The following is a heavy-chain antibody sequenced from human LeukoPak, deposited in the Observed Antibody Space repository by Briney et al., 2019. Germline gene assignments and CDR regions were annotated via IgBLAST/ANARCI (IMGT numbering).Heavy chain of an antibody. V-gene: IGHV3-23*01. J-gene: IGHJ4*02. Sequence: GWSLRLSCAASGFTFTSYSMNWVRQAPGKGLEWVSTISGGGGSTYYADSVKGRFTISRDNSKNTLYLQVNSLRAEDTAVYYCAKGGKWDVTPFDYWGQGTLVTVSS. CDR3: AKGGKWDVTPFDY. CDR1: GFTFTSYS. CDR2: ISGGGGST. D-gene: IGHD1-26*01.